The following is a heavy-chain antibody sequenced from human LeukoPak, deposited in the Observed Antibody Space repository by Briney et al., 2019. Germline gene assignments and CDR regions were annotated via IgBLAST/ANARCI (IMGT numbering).Heavy chain of an antibody. CDR1: GYTFTDYY. V-gene: IGHV1-8*02. Sequence: GASVKVSCKASGYTFTDYYINWVRQAPGQGLEWMGWMNPKSGDTGYAQKFQDRVAMTRDTSINTVYMELSSLTSEDTAVYYCARDLYGSGSSGFDPWGQGILVTVSS. CDR2: MNPKSGDT. J-gene: IGHJ5*02. CDR3: ARDLYGSGSSGFDP. D-gene: IGHD3-10*01.